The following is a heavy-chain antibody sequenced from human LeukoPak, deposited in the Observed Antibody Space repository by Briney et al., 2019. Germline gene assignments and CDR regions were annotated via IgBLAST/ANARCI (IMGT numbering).Heavy chain of an antibody. CDR3: ATGSYYYDSSGYLGY. Sequence: GGSLRLSCAASGFTVSSNYMSWVRQAPGKGLEWVSVIYSGGSTYYADSVKGRFTISRDNSKNTLYLQMNSLRAEDTAVYYCATGSYYYDSSGYLGYWGQGTLVTVSS. D-gene: IGHD3-22*01. V-gene: IGHV3-53*01. CDR2: IYSGGST. CDR1: GFTVSSNY. J-gene: IGHJ4*02.